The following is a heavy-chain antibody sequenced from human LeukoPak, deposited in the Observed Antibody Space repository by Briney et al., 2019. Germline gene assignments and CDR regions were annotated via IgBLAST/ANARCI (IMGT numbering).Heavy chain of an antibody. V-gene: IGHV4-34*01. CDR2: INHSGST. J-gene: IGHJ4*02. D-gene: IGHD2-2*01. Sequence: SETLSLTCAVYGGSFSGYYWGWIRQPPGKGLEWIGEINHSGSTNYNPSLKSRVTISVDTSKNQFSLKLSSVTAADTAVYYCARGIVVVPARQQRSFDYWGQGTLVTVSS. CDR1: GGSFSGYY. CDR3: ARGIVVVPARQQRSFDY.